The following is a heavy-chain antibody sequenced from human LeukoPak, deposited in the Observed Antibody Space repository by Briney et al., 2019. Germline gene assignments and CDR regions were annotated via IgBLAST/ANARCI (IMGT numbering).Heavy chain of an antibody. D-gene: IGHD3-16*01. J-gene: IGHJ5*02. CDR2: ISYDGSNK. CDR1: GFTFSNYA. Sequence: GRSLRLSCAASGFTFSNYAMHWVRQAPGKGLEWVAVISYDGSNKYYADSVKGRFTISRDNSKNTLYLQMNSLRAEDTAVYYCARVGSDWFDPWGQGTLVTVSS. V-gene: IGHV3-30*04. CDR3: ARVGSDWFDP.